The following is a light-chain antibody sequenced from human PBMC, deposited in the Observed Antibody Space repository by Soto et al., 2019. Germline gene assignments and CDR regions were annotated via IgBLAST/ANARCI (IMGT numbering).Light chain of an antibody. V-gene: IGKV3-20*01. J-gene: IGKJ1*01. CDR2: GAS. CDR3: QQYGSSRLT. CDR1: QRISSSY. Sequence: EIVLTQSPGTLSLSPGERATLSCRASQRISSSYLAWYQQKPGQAPRLLIQGASSRATGIPDRFSGSGSGTDFTLTISRLEPEDFAVYYCQQYGSSRLTFGQGTKVDI.